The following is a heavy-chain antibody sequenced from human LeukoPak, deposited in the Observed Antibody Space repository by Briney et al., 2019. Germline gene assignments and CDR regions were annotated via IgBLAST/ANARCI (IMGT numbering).Heavy chain of an antibody. D-gene: IGHD6-13*01. CDR2: INPSGGST. V-gene: IGHV1-46*01. Sequence: ASVKVSCKASGYTFTSYYMHWVRQAPGQGFEWMGIINPSGGSTSYAQKFQGRVTMTRDTSTSTVYMELSSLRSEDTAVYYCARATRIAAAGYNDAFDIWGQGTMVTVSS. CDR1: GYTFTSYY. CDR3: ARATRIAAAGYNDAFDI. J-gene: IGHJ3*02.